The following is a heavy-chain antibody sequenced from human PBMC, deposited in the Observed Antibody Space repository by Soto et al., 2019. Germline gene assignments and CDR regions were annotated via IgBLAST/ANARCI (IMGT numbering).Heavy chain of an antibody. CDR3: AREDPSRT. V-gene: IGHV3-30-3*01. CDR1: GFTFSSYA. J-gene: IGHJ5*02. CDR2: ISYDGSNK. Sequence: QVQLVESGGGVVQPGRSLRLCCAASGFTFSSYAMHWVRQAPGKGLEWVAVISYDGSNKYYADSVKGRFTISRDNSKNTLYLQMNSLRAEDTAVYYCAREDPSRTSGQGTLVTVSS.